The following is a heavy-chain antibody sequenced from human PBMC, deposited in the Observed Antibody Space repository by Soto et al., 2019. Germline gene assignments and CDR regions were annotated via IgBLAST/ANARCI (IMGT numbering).Heavy chain of an antibody. D-gene: IGHD4-17*01. V-gene: IGHV4-59*08. J-gene: IGHJ1*01. Sequence: SETLSLTCTVSGGSISSYYWSWIRQPPGKGLEWIGYIYYSGSTNYNPSLKSRVTISVDTSKNQFSLKLSSVTAADTAMYYCVYGDYPAEYFQHWGQGTLVTVSS. CDR2: IYYSGST. CDR1: GGSISSYY. CDR3: VYGDYPAEYFQH.